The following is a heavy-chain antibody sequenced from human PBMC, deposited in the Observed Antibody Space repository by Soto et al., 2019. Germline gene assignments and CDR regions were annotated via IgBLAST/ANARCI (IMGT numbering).Heavy chain of an antibody. J-gene: IGHJ5*02. CDR3: ARGGEYSSGWYADNWFDP. D-gene: IGHD6-19*01. CDR2: INHIGST. Sequence: SETLSLTCAVYGGSFSGYYWSWIRQPPGKGLEWIGEINHIGSTNYNPSLKSRVTISVDTSKNQFSLKLSSVTAADTAVYYCARGGEYSSGWYADNWFDPWGQGTLVTVSS. CDR1: GGSFSGYY. V-gene: IGHV4-34*01.